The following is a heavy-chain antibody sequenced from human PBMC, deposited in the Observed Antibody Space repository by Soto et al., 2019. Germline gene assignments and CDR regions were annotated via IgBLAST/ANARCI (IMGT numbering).Heavy chain of an antibody. Sequence: QLQLQESGPGLVKPSETLSLTCTVSGGSISSSSYYWGWIRQPPGKGLEWIGSIYYSGSTYYNPSLKSRVTISVDTSKNQFSLKLSSVTAADTAVYYCARTRAVRSTMMETWGQGTLVTVSS. V-gene: IGHV4-39*01. CDR2: IYYSGST. CDR3: ARTRAVRSTMMET. CDR1: GGSISSSSYY. J-gene: IGHJ5*02. D-gene: IGHD3-22*01.